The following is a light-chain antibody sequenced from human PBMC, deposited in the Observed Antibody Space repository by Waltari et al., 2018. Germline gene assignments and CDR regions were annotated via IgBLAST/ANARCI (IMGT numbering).Light chain of an antibody. V-gene: IGLV2-8*01. CDR2: EVN. J-gene: IGLJ2*01. CDR3: GSYGGSNKLL. CDR1: STDVGSYNY. Sequence: QSALTQPPSASGSPGQSVTISCTGTSTDVGSYNYVSWYQLHPGKSPKLMIFEVNKRPAGVPDRFFGFKSGNTASLTVSGLQPEDEADYYCGSYGGSNKLLFGGGTRLTVL.